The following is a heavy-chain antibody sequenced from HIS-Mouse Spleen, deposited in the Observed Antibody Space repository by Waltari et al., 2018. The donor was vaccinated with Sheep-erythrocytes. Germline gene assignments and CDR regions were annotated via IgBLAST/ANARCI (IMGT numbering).Heavy chain of an antibody. Sequence: PKPLKPSQTLSLTCPVSGGSIRSGGYYWSWIRQHPGKGLEWIGYIYYSGSTYYNPSLKSRVTISVDTSKNQFSLKLSSVTAADTAVYYCARLITMVRGVTWYFDLWGRGTLVTVSS. J-gene: IGHJ2*01. V-gene: IGHV4-31*03. CDR3: ARLITMVRGVTWYFDL. CDR2: IYYSGST. D-gene: IGHD3-10*01. CDR1: GGSIRSGGYY.